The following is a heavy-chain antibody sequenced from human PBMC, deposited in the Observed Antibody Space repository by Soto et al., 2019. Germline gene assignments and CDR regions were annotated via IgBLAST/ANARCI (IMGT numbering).Heavy chain of an antibody. CDR2: INHSGST. CDR3: ARARSTYYDFWSGLERSKNWSER. V-gene: IGHV4-34*01. J-gene: IGHJ5*02. Sequence: SETLSLTCAVYGGSFSGYYWSWIRQPPGKGLEWIGEINHSGSTNYNPSLKSRVTISVDTSKNQFSLKLSSVTAADTAVYYCARARSTYYDFWSGLERSKNWSERWGQGTLVNVSS. CDR1: GGSFSGYY. D-gene: IGHD3-3*01.